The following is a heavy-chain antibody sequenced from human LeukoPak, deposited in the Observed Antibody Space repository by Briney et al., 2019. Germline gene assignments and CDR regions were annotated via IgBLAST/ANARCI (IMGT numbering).Heavy chain of an antibody. J-gene: IGHJ3*02. Sequence: GESLKISCKGSGYSFTSYWIGWVRQMPGKGLEWLGIIYPGDSDTRYSPSCQGQVTISADKSISTAYLQLISLKASDTVMSYCATPPLDYGDYRLRRPSPGRAFDIWGQGTMVTVSS. V-gene: IGHV5-51*01. CDR2: IYPGDSDT. CDR3: ATPPLDYGDYRLRRPSPGRAFDI. D-gene: IGHD4-17*01. CDR1: GYSFTSYW.